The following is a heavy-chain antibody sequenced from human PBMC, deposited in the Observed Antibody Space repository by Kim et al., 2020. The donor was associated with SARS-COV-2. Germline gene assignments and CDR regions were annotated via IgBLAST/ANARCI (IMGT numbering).Heavy chain of an antibody. CDR1: GFSFSNSW. CDR2: MKGGGSKI. Sequence: GGSLRLSCVASGFSFSNSWMSWVRQTPGKGLEWVADMKGGGSKIVYVDSLRGRFTISRDNTKNSLNLQMNSLTVEDTGVYFCARDPNHGALDYWGQGTLVTVSS. J-gene: IGHJ4*02. V-gene: IGHV3-7*01. CDR3: ARDPNHGALDY. D-gene: IGHD4-17*01.